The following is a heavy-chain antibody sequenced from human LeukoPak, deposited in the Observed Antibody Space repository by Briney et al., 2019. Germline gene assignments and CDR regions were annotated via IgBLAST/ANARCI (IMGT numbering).Heavy chain of an antibody. Sequence: GGSLRLSCAASGFTFSSYSMNWVRQAPGKGLEWVSSISDSGGSTYYADSVKGRFTVSRDNSKNTLYLQMSSLRADDTAVYYCATPRGIVVVVAAPSFDFWGQGTLVTVSS. CDR1: GFTFSSYS. V-gene: IGHV3-23*01. CDR3: ATPRGIVVVVAAPSFDF. D-gene: IGHD2-15*01. J-gene: IGHJ4*02. CDR2: ISDSGGST.